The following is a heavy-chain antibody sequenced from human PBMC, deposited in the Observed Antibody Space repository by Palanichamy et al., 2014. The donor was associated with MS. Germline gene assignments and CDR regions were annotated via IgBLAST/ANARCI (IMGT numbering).Heavy chain of an antibody. CDR3: ARRDYDFWFGYVDFDY. CDR2: IYPGDSDT. D-gene: IGHD3-3*01. Sequence: EVQLVQSGAEVKKPGESLKISCKGSGYSFTSYWIGWVRQMPGKGLEWMGIIYPGDSDTRYSPSFQGQVTISADKSISTAYLQWSSLKASDTAMYYCARRDYDFWFGYVDFDYWGQGTLVTVSS. CDR1: GYSFTSYW. J-gene: IGHJ4*02. V-gene: IGHV5-51*01.